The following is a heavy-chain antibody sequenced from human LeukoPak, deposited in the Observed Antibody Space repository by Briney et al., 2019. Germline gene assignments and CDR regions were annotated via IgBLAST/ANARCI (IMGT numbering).Heavy chain of an antibody. CDR1: GYSFTSYW. J-gene: IGHJ6*02. V-gene: IGHV5-51*01. CDR3: ARVLTGLAVAGYYYYYGMDV. Sequence: GESLKISCKGSGYSFTSYWIGWVRQMPGKGLEWMGIIYPGDSDTRYSPSFQGQVTILADKSISTAYLQWSSLKASDTAMYYCARVLTGLAVAGYYYYYGMDVWGQGTTVTVSS. D-gene: IGHD6-19*01. CDR2: IYPGDSDT.